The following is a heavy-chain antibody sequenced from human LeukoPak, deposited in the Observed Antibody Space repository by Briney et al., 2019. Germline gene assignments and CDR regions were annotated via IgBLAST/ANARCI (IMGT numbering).Heavy chain of an antibody. V-gene: IGHV3-7*01. J-gene: IGHJ4*02. CDR1: GFTFSRYW. CDR3: VNYDTTTGQSDY. CDR2: IKQDGSEK. Sequence: GGSLRLSCGASGFTFSRYWMSWVRQAPGKGLEWVANIKQDGSEKHYVDSVRGRFTISRDNAENSLFLQMNNLRAEDTAIYYCVNYDTTTGQSDYWGQGTLVTVSS. D-gene: IGHD1-26*01.